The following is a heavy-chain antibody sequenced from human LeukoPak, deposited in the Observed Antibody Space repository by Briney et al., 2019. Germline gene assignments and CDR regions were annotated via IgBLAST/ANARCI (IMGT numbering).Heavy chain of an antibody. CDR2: INHSGST. Sequence: SEALSLTCAVYGGSFSGYYWSWIRQPPGNGLEWIGEINHSGSTNYNPSLKSRVTISVDTSKNQFSLKLSSVTAADTAVYYCARDQRRYYYDSSPSDAFDIWGQGTMVTVSS. V-gene: IGHV4-34*01. D-gene: IGHD3-22*01. CDR3: ARDQRRYYYDSSPSDAFDI. CDR1: GGSFSGYY. J-gene: IGHJ3*02.